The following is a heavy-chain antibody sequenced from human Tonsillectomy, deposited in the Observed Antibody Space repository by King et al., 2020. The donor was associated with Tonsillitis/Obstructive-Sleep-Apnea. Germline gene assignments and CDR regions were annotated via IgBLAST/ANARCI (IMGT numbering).Heavy chain of an antibody. J-gene: IGHJ6*03. D-gene: IGHD1-26*01. CDR2: ISADGSAE. CDR1: TFNFEDYV. V-gene: IGHV3-30*03. CDR3: ATGVGPLIYHYSMDG. Sequence: HVQLVESGGGEVQPGKSLSLSCTATTFNFEDYVIYWVRQAPGKGLEWVALISADGSAEDHADSVRGRFTISRDNSKRTLYLQMNSLKPEDTSVYYWATGVGPLIYHYSMDGWGKGTTVIVSS.